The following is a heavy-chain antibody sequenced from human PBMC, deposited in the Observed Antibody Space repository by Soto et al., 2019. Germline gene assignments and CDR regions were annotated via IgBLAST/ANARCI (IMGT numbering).Heavy chain of an antibody. Sequence: EVQLVESGGGLVQPGGSLRLSCAASGFTFSSYWMSWVRQAPGKGLEWVANIKQDGSEKYYVDSVKGRFTISRDNAKNSLYLQMNSLRAEDTAVYYCARDRSQQQPAGDYWGQGTLVTVSS. CDR2: IKQDGSEK. CDR1: GFTFSSYW. D-gene: IGHD6-13*01. V-gene: IGHV3-7*03. CDR3: ARDRSQQQPAGDY. J-gene: IGHJ4*02.